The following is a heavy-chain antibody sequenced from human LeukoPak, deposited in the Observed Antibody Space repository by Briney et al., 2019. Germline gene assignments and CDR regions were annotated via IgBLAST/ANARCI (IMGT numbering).Heavy chain of an antibody. CDR1: GFTFSSYG. Sequence: GISLRLSCAASGFTFSSYGMHWVRQAPGKGLEWVAGIRYDGSNKYYADSVKGRFTISRDNSKNTLYLQMNSLRAEDTAVYYCARGSCSGGSCYLIDYWGQGTLVTVSS. V-gene: IGHV3-33*01. J-gene: IGHJ4*02. D-gene: IGHD2-15*01. CDR3: ARGSCSGGSCYLIDY. CDR2: IRYDGSNK.